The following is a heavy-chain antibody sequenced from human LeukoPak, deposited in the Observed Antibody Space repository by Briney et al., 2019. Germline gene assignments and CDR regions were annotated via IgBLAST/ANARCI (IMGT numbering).Heavy chain of an antibody. D-gene: IGHD6-13*01. V-gene: IGHV3-30-3*01. Sequence: PGRSLRLSCAASGFTFSSYAMHWVRQAPGKGLEWVAVISYDGSNKYYADSVKGRFTISRDNSKNTLYLQMNSLRAEDTAVYYCAKANSSSWYGDWFDPWGQGTLVTVSS. CDR3: AKANSSSWYGDWFDP. CDR1: GFTFSSYA. CDR2: ISYDGSNK. J-gene: IGHJ5*02.